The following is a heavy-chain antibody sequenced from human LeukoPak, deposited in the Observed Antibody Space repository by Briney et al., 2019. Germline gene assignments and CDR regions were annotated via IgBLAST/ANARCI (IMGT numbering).Heavy chain of an antibody. CDR1: GYTFTGYY. Sequence: ASVKVSCKASGYTFTGYYMHWVRQAPGQGLEWMGWINPNSGGTNYAQKFQGRVTMTRDTSISTAYMELSRLRSDDTAVYYCARDLAAADFIYYYYMDVWGKGTTVTVSS. J-gene: IGHJ6*03. CDR2: INPNSGGT. V-gene: IGHV1-2*02. D-gene: IGHD6-13*01. CDR3: ARDLAAADFIYYYYMDV.